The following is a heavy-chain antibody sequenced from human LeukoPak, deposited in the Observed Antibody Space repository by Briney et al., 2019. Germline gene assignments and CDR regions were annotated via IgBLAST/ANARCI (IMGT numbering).Heavy chain of an antibody. Sequence: PSETLSLTCTVSGGSISSYYWSWIRQPAGKGLEWIGRIYTSGSSNYNPSLKSRVTMSVDTSKNQFSLKLSSVTAADTAVYYCARERIAVAGTLSLFYYYYYLDVWGKGTTATVSS. V-gene: IGHV4-4*07. CDR1: GGSISSYY. D-gene: IGHD6-19*01. J-gene: IGHJ6*03. CDR3: ARERIAVAGTLSLFYYYYYLDV. CDR2: IYTSGSS.